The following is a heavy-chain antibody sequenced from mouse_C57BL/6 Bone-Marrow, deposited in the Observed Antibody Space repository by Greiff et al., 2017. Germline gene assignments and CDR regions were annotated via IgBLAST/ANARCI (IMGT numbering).Heavy chain of an antibody. CDR2: ITSDGGST. CDR1: EYEFPSHD. J-gene: IGHJ2*01. CDR3: ARPDGNSILDY. D-gene: IGHD2-1*01. V-gene: IGHV5-2*01. Sequence: EVKLMESGGGLVQPGESLKLSCESNEYEFPSHDMSWVRKTPEKRLELVAAITSDGGSTYYPDTMERRFIISRDNTKKTLYLQMSSLRSEDTALYYCARPDGNSILDYWGQGTTLTVSS.